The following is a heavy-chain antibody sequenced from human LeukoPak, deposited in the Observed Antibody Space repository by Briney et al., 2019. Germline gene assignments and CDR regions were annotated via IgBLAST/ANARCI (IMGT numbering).Heavy chain of an antibody. D-gene: IGHD6-19*01. J-gene: IGHJ5*02. CDR3: ARRGLGNWFDP. CDR1: GGSISSSSYY. CDR2: IYYSGST. Sequence: PSETLSLTCTVSGGSISSSSYYWGWIRQPPGKGLEWIGYIYYSGSTNYNPSLKSRVTISVDTSKNQFSLKLSSVTAADTTVYYCARRGLGNWFDPWGQGTLVTVSS. V-gene: IGHV4-61*05.